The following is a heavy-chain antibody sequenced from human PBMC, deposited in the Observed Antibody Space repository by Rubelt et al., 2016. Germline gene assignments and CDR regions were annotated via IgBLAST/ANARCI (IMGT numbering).Heavy chain of an antibody. J-gene: IGHJ3*02. V-gene: IGHV3-15*01. Sequence: GGSLRLSCAASGFTFSNAWMSWVRQAPGKGLEWVGRIKSKTDGGTTDYAAPVKGRFTISRDDSKNTLYLQMNSLKTEDTAVYYCTTGYSSGWYRNDAFDIWGQGTMVTVSS. D-gene: IGHD6-19*01. CDR3: TTGYSSGWYRNDAFDI. CDR2: IKSKTDGGTT. CDR1: GFTFSNAW.